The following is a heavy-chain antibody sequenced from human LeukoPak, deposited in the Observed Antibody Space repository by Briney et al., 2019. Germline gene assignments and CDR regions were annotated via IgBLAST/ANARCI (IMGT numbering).Heavy chain of an antibody. CDR2: ISYDGSNK. CDR3: ASRIRFSFDY. CDR1: GFTFSSYA. J-gene: IGHJ4*02. Sequence: GGSLRLSCAASGFTFSSYAMHWVRQAPGKELEWVAVISYDGSNKYYADSVKGRFTISGDNSKNTLYLQMNSLRAEDTAVYYCASRIRFSFDYWGQGTLVTVSS. V-gene: IGHV3-30-3*01. D-gene: IGHD3-3*01.